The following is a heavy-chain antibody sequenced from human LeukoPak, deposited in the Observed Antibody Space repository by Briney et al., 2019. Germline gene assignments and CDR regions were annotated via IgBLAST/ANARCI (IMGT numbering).Heavy chain of an antibody. V-gene: IGHV4-59*01. CDR2: VYYSGST. CDR3: ARGHLVFAY. J-gene: IGHJ4*02. D-gene: IGHD6-6*01. CDR1: GGSISDYY. Sequence: PSETLSHTCTVSGGSISDYYWSWIRQPPGKGLEWIGYVYYSGSTSYNPSLKSRVTISVDTSKNQFSLKVSSVTAADTALYYCARGHLVFAYWGQGTLVTVPS.